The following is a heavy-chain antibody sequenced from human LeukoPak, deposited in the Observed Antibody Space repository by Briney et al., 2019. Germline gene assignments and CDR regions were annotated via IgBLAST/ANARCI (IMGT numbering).Heavy chain of an antibody. CDR2: ISGSGGST. Sequence: QTGGSLRLSCAASGFTFSSCAMTWVRQAPGKGLEWVSTISGSGGSTYYADSVKGRFTISRDNSKNTLYLQMNTLRAEDTAVYYCAKDGRCSGGSCYSSHDYWGQGTLVTVSS. CDR3: AKDGRCSGGSCYSSHDY. J-gene: IGHJ4*02. CDR1: GFTFSSCA. V-gene: IGHV3-23*01. D-gene: IGHD2-15*01.